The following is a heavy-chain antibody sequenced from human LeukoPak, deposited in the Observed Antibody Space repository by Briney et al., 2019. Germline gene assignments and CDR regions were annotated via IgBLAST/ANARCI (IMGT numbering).Heavy chain of an antibody. J-gene: IGHJ4*02. V-gene: IGHV1-18*01. Sequence: ASVKVSCKASGDTFTSYGISWVRQAPGQGLEWMGWISAYNGNTNYAQKLQGRVTMTTDTSTSTAYMELRSLRSDDTAVYYCARSPRAHWNHLCCYFDYWGQGTLVTVSS. CDR3: ARSPRAHWNHLCCYFDY. CDR1: GDTFTSYG. D-gene: IGHD1-1*01. CDR2: ISAYNGNT.